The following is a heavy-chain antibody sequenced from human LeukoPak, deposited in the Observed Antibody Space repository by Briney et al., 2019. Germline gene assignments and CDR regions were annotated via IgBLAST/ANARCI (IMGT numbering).Heavy chain of an antibody. Sequence: ASVKVSCKASGYTFTGYYMHWVRQAPGQGLEWMGWINPNSGGTNYAQKFQGRVTMTRDTSISTAYMDLSRLRSDDTAVYYCARDGDIVLTALGWFDPWGQGTLVTVSS. CDR1: GYTFTGYY. CDR2: INPNSGGT. D-gene: IGHD2-8*01. CDR3: ARDGDIVLTALGWFDP. V-gene: IGHV1-2*02. J-gene: IGHJ5*02.